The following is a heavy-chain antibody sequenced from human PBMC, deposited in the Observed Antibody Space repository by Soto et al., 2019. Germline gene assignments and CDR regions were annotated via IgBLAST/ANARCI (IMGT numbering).Heavy chain of an antibody. CDR3: ARAHLYYYDSSGYYYFDY. J-gene: IGHJ4*02. D-gene: IGHD3-22*01. Sequence: SETLSLTCAVSGGSISSSNWWSWVRQPPGKGLEWIGEIYHSGSTNYNPSLKSRVTISVDKSKNQFSLKLSSVTAADTAVYYCARAHLYYYDSSGYYYFDYWGQGTLVTVSS. V-gene: IGHV4-4*02. CDR2: IYHSGST. CDR1: GGSISSSNW.